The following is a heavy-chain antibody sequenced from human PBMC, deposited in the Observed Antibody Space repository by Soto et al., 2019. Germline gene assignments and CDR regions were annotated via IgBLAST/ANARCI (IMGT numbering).Heavy chain of an antibody. CDR3: ASRGSGSYYDY. J-gene: IGHJ4*02. CDR2: ISGSGGST. D-gene: IGHD1-26*01. V-gene: IGHV3-23*01. Sequence: EVQLLESGGGLVQPGGSLRLSCAASGFTFSSYAMRWVRQAPVKGLEWVSAISGSGGSTYYADSVKGRFTISRDNSKNTLYRQRNSLRAEDTAVYDCASRGSGSYYDYWGQGTLVNGSS. CDR1: GFTFSSYA.